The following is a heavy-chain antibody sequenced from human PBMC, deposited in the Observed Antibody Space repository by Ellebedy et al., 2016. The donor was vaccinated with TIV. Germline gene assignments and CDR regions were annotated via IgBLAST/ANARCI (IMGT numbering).Heavy chain of an antibody. V-gene: IGHV5-10-1*01. D-gene: IGHD1-26*01. Sequence: GGSLRLSXKGSGYSFTSYWISWVRQMPGKGLEWMGRIDPSDSYTNFSPSFQGHVTISADKSISTAYLQWSSLKASDTAMYYCARHDISAKWELDWGQGTLVTVSS. CDR1: GYSFTSYW. CDR2: IDPSDSYT. CDR3: ARHDISAKWELD. J-gene: IGHJ4*02.